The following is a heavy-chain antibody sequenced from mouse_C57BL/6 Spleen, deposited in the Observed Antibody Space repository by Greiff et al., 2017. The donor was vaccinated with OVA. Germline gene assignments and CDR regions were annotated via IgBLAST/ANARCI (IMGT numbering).Heavy chain of an antibody. V-gene: IGHV1-69*01. D-gene: IGHD1-1*01. CDR3: ASRLRGFAY. CDR2: IDPSDSYT. J-gene: IGHJ3*01. CDR1: GYTFTSYW. Sequence: QVQLQQPGAELVMPGASVKLSCKASGYTFTSYWMHWVKQRPGQGLEWIGEIDPSDSYTNYNQKFKGKSTLTVHKSSSTAYMQLSSPTSEDSAVYYCASRLRGFAYWGQGTLVTVSA.